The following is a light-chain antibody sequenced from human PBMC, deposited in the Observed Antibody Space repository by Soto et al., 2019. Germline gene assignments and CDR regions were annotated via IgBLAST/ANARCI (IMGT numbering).Light chain of an antibody. Sequence: DIQMTQSPSTLSAFVGDRVIITCRASQSISSWLAWYQQKPGKAPKLLIYKASTLESGVPSRFSGSGSGTEFTLSINSLQPDDFATYYCQQYYSYSTFGQGTKVEIK. V-gene: IGKV1-5*03. J-gene: IGKJ1*01. CDR1: QSISSW. CDR2: KAS. CDR3: QQYYSYST.